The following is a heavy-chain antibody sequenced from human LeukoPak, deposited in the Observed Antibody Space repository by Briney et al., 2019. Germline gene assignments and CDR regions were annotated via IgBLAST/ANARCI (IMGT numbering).Heavy chain of an antibody. D-gene: IGHD6-19*01. V-gene: IGHV4-59*08. CDR3: ASQNSGWYNYYMDV. Sequence: SETLSLTCTVSGGSITSHYCIWIRQPPGRGLEWIGSFYQSGSTNYNPSLKSRVTISVDTSKNQFSLQLTSVTAADTAVYYCASQNSGWYNYYMDVWGAGTTVTVSS. J-gene: IGHJ6*03. CDR2: FYQSGST. CDR1: GGSITSHY.